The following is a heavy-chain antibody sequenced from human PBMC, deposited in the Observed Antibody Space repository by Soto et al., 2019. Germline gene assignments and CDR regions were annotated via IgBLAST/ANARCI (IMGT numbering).Heavy chain of an antibody. V-gene: IGHV1-8*01. CDR2: MNPNSGEN. J-gene: IGHJ4*02. D-gene: IGHD7-27*01. CDR3: ARGPRNWGVDY. Sequence: QVQLVQSGAEVKKPGASVKVSCKASGYTFTNYDFNRVRQATGQGPEWMGWMNPNSGENGYAQKLQGRVTMTGDTSISTAYMELSSLTSEDTAVYYCARGPRNWGVDYWGQGTVVTVSS. CDR1: GYTFTNYD.